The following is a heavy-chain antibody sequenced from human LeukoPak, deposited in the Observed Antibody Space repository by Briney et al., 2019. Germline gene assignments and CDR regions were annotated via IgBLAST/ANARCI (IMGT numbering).Heavy chain of an antibody. J-gene: IGHJ4*02. CDR2: ISSSSSYI. D-gene: IGHD3-22*01. V-gene: IGHV3-21*01. CDR3: ARDYYDSSGYRDSYYFDY. Sequence: GGSLRLSCAASGFTFSSYSMNWVRQAPGKGLEWVSSISSSSSYIYYADSVKGRFTISRDSAKNSLYLQMNSLRAEDTAVYYCARDYYDSSGYRDSYYFDYWGQGTLVTVSS. CDR1: GFTFSSYS.